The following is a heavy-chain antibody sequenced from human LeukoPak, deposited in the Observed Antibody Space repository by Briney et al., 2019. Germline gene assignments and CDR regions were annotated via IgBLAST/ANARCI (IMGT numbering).Heavy chain of an antibody. CDR1: GGSISSYY. V-gene: IGHV4-4*07. Sequence: KPSETLSLTCTVSGGSISSYYWTWIRQPAGKGPEWIGRIHASGSTNYNPSLKSRVNMSVDTSKNQFSLRLNSATAADTAVYYCASVTDARYNWFDPWGQGTLVTVSS. D-gene: IGHD2-21*02. J-gene: IGHJ5*02. CDR3: ASVTDARYNWFDP. CDR2: IHASGST.